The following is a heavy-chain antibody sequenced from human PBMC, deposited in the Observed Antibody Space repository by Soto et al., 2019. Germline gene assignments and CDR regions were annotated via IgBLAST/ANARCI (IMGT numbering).Heavy chain of an antibody. CDR2: TYHSGST. J-gene: IGHJ6*02. CDR1: GGSISSGGYS. CDR3: ARAHYGDYGYGMDV. D-gene: IGHD4-17*01. V-gene: IGHV4-30-2*01. Sequence: QLQLQESGSGLVKPSQTLSLTCAVSGGSISSGGYSWSWIRQPPGKGLEWIGYTYHSGSTYYNPSLKSRVTIXVXRXXNQCSLKLSSVTAADTAVYYCARAHYGDYGYGMDVWGQGTTVTVSS.